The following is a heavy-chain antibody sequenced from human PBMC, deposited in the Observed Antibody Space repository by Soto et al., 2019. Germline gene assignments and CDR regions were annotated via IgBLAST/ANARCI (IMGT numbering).Heavy chain of an antibody. CDR1: GGSISSYY. Sequence: QVQLQESGPGLVKPSETLSHTCTVSGGSISSYYWSWIRQPPGKGLEWIGYIYYSGSTNYNPSLKSRVTISVDTSKNQFSLKLSSLTAADTAVYYCARDPMQGYGYSYFDYWGQGTLVTVSS. D-gene: IGHD5-18*01. CDR2: IYYSGST. J-gene: IGHJ4*02. V-gene: IGHV4-59*01. CDR3: ARDPMQGYGYSYFDY.